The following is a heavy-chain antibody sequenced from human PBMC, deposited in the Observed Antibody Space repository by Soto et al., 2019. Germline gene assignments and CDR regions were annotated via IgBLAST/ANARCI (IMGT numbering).Heavy chain of an antibody. D-gene: IGHD3-16*01. V-gene: IGHV4-31*03. Sequence: QVQLQESGPGLVKPSQTLSLTCTVSGGSISSGGYYWSWIRQHPGKGLEWIGYIYYSGSTYYNPSLRSGVTIPVNTSKNRFSLKLGPVTAADTAVYYGAGETLGGGNPGDRYLDYGGQEPWSPSPQ. CDR3: AGETLGGGNPGDRYLDY. CDR2: IYYSGST. CDR1: GGSISSGGYY. J-gene: IGHJ4*01.